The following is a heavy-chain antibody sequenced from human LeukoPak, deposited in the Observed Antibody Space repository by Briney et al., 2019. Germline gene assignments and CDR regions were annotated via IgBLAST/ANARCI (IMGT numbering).Heavy chain of an antibody. CDR1: GFTFSSYW. V-gene: IGHV3-74*01. D-gene: IGHD2-21*02. CDR2: INSDGSRT. Sequence: PGGSLRLSCAASGFTFSSYWMHWVRQAPGKGLVRVSRINSDGSRTTYADSVKGRFTISRDNAKNTLYLQVNSLRAEDTAVYYCARDLDFCGGDCHWGQGTLVTVSS. J-gene: IGHJ4*02. CDR3: ARDLDFCGGDCH.